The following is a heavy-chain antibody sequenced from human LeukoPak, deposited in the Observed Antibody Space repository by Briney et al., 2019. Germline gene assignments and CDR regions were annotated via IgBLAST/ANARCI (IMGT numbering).Heavy chain of an antibody. Sequence: SKTLSLTCAVYGGSFSGYYWSWIRQPPGKGLEWIGEINHSGSTNYNPSLKSRVTISVDTSKNQFSLKLSSVTAADTAVYYCAGQYSSSSKPYDYWGQGTLVTVSS. V-gene: IGHV4-34*01. D-gene: IGHD6-6*01. CDR1: GGSFSGYY. CDR3: AGQYSSSSKPYDY. CDR2: INHSGST. J-gene: IGHJ4*02.